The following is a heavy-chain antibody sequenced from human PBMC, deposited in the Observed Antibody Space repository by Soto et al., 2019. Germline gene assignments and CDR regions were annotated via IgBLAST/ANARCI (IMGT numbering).Heavy chain of an antibody. V-gene: IGHV3-33*01. Sequence: GGSLRLSCAASGFTFSSYGMHWVRQAPGKGLEWVGVIWYDGSNTYYADSVKGRFTIARDNSKDTLYLQMNSLRAEDTAVYYCATVLNSSGWYFGYAGQPTLVTVSS. CDR1: GFTFSSYG. D-gene: IGHD6-19*01. CDR3: ATVLNSSGWYFGY. CDR2: IWYDGSNT. J-gene: IGHJ4*02.